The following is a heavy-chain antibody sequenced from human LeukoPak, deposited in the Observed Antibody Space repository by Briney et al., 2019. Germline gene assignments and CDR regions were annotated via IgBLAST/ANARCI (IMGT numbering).Heavy chain of an antibody. J-gene: IGHJ3*02. V-gene: IGHV4-39*01. CDR3: ARTPPKNGFDI. CDR2: IFYGGNT. Sequence: SETLSLTCTVSGGSISSSSYYWGWIRQPPGKGLEWIGSIFYGGNTYYNPSLKSRVTISVDTSKNQFSLKLNSVTAADTAVYYCARTPPKNGFDIWGQGTMVTVSS. CDR1: GGSISSSSYY.